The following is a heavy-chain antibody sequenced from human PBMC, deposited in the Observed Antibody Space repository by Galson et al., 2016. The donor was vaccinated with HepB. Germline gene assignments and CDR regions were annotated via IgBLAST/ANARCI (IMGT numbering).Heavy chain of an antibody. CDR2: IYYSGST. Sequence: QVQLQESGPGLVKPSETLSLTCTVSGGSISSGGYYWSWIRQHPGKGLEWIGYIYYSGSTYYNPSLKSRVTISGDLSKGQFSVKLSSVDAADTAVYFCARVKRSRGYRSYYGMDVWGQGTTVTVSS. CDR1: GGSISSGGYY. CDR3: ARVKRSRGYRSYYGMDV. J-gene: IGHJ6*02. D-gene: IGHD6-25*01. V-gene: IGHV4-31*03.